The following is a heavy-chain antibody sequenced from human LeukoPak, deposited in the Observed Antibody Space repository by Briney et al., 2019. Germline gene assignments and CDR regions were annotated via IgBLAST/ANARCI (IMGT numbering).Heavy chain of an antibody. CDR3: ARDWRDSSGYFYYFDY. Sequence: PGGSLRLSCAASGFTFRTYGMHWVRQAPGKGLEWVSSISSSSSYIYYADSVKGRFTISRDNAKNSLYLQMNSLRAEDTAVYYCARDWRDSSGYFYYFDYWGQGTLVTVSS. CDR2: ISSSSSYI. CDR1: GFTFRTYG. V-gene: IGHV3-21*01. J-gene: IGHJ4*02. D-gene: IGHD3-22*01.